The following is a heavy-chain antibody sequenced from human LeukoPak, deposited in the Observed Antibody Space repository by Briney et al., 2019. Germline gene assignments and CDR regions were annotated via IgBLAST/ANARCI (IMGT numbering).Heavy chain of an antibody. Sequence: ASVKVSCKTSGYTFTNYGMHWVRQAPRQSPEWMGWINTGNGNTKSSQKSQDRVTLTRDTSASTAYMELNSLSSEDTAVYYCARVPLSDPSGHYYPHWGQGTLVTVSS. J-gene: IGHJ1*01. CDR3: ARVPLSDPSGHYYPH. D-gene: IGHD3-22*01. CDR2: INTGNGNT. V-gene: IGHV1-3*04. CDR1: GYTFTNYG.